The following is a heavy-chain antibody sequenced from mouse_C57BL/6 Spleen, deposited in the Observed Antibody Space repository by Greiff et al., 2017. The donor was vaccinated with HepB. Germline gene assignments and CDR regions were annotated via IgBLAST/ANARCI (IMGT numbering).Heavy chain of an antibody. D-gene: IGHD2-3*01. J-gene: IGHJ2*01. CDR1: GFTFSSYA. V-gene: IGHV5-4*01. CDR2: ISDGGSYT. CDR3: ARGGHDGFPY. Sequence: EVHLVESGGGLVKPGGSLKLSCAASGFTFSSYAMSWVRQTPEKRLEWVATISDGGSYTYYPDNVKGRFTISRDNAKNNLYLQMSHLKSEDTAMYYCARGGHDGFPYWGQGTTLTVSS.